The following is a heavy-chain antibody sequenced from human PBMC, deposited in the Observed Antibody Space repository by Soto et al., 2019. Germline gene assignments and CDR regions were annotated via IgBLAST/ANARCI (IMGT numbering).Heavy chain of an antibody. CDR2: ISGSGGST. D-gene: IGHD3-22*01. CDR3: AKLYSSGYHSRCFQH. V-gene: IGHV3-23*01. CDR1: GFTFSSYA. Sequence: PGGSLRLSCAASGFTFSSYAMSWVRQAPGKGLEWVSAISGSGGSTYYADSVKGRFTISRDNSKNTLYLQMNSLRAEDTAVYYCAKLYSSGYHSRCFQHWGQGTLVTVPQ. J-gene: IGHJ1*01.